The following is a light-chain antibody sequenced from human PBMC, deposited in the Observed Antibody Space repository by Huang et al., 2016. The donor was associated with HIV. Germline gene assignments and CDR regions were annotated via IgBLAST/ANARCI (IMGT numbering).Light chain of an antibody. J-gene: IGKJ4*01. V-gene: IGKV3-15*01. Sequence: EIVMTQSPATLSVSPGERTTLSGRASQSVGSNLAWYQQKPGQAPRLLISGASTRAAGIPARFSGSGSGTEFALTISNLQSEDFAVYYCQQYNNWPLTFAGGTKVEIK. CDR3: QQYNNWPLT. CDR1: QSVGSN. CDR2: GAS.